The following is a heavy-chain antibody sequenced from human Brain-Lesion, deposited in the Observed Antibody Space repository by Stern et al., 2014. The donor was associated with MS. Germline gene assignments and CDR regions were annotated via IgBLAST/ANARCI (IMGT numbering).Heavy chain of an antibody. V-gene: IGHV1-24*01. D-gene: IGHD1-26*01. CDR1: GYTLTELS. CDR2: FDPEDGET. J-gene: IGHJ4*02. Sequence: MQLVESGAEVKKPGASVKVSCKVSGYTLTELSMHWVRQAPRKGLEWMGGFDPEDGETFYAQKFQGRVTMTEDTSTDTAYMELSSLRSEDTAVYYCATLSPGAGGNYCRHFDYWGQGTLVTVSS. CDR3: ATLSPGAGGNYCRHFDY.